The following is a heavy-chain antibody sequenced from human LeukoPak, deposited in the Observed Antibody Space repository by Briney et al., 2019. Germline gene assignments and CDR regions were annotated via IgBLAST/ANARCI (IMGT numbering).Heavy chain of an antibody. V-gene: IGHV3-9*01. J-gene: IGHJ4*02. CDR2: ISWNSGTL. Sequence: GRSLRLSCAASGFTFDDFAMHWVRQAPGKGLEWVSSISWNSGTLAYADSVKGRFTISRDNAKNSLYLQMNSLRAKDTALYYCAKDYIEYSSSSFWSYFDYWGQGTLVTVSS. CDR3: AKDYIEYSSSSFWSYFDY. D-gene: IGHD6-6*01. CDR1: GFTFDDFA.